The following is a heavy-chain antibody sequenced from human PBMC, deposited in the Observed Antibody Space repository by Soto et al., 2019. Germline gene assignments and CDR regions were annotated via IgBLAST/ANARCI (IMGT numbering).Heavy chain of an antibody. V-gene: IGHV4-59*08. CDR1: GGSISCYY. CDR3: ARHYNSGTYPLDY. CDR2: THYSAET. Sequence: SETLSLTCTVSGGSISCYYSSWFRPPPGKGLEWVGYTHYSAETNYNPSLKSRVTLSLDTSKNQFSLKLSSVTAADTAVYYCARHYNSGTYPLDYWGQGTLVTVSS. D-gene: IGHD3-10*01. J-gene: IGHJ4*02.